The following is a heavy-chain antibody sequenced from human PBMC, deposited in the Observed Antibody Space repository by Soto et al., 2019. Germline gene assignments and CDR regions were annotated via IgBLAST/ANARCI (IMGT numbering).Heavy chain of an antibody. V-gene: IGHV1-8*01. CDR2: MNPNSGNT. J-gene: IGHJ3*02. CDR3: ARLQQYYGGKPGDAFDI. Sequence: GASVKVSCKASGYTFTSYDINWVRQATGQGLEWMGWMNPNSGNTGYAQKFQGRVTMTRNTSRSTAYMELSSLRSEDTAVYYCARLQQYYGGKPGDAFDIWGQGTMVTVS. D-gene: IGHD4-17*01. CDR1: GYTFTSYD.